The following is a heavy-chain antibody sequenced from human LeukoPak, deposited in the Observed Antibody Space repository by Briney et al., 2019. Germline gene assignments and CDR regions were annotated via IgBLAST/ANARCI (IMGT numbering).Heavy chain of an antibody. V-gene: IGHV3-33*01. CDR1: GFSFSSYG. J-gene: IGHJ4*02. CDR3: ARDGTGSGFDY. Sequence: PGGSLRLSCAASGFSFSSYGMHWVRQAPGKGLEWVAVIWYDGSNKYYADSVKGRFTISRDNSKNTLYLQMNSPRAEDTAVYYCARDGTGSGFDYWGQGTLVTVSS. CDR2: IWYDGSNK. D-gene: IGHD1-7*01.